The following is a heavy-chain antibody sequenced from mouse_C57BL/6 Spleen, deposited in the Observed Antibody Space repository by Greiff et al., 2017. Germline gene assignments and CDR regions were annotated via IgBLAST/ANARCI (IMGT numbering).Heavy chain of an antibody. V-gene: IGHV5-17*01. Sequence: EVMLVESGGGLVKPGGSLTLSCAASGFTFSDYGMHWVRQAPEKGLEWVAYISSGSSTIYYADTVKGRFTISRDNAKNTLFLQMTSLRSEDTAMYYCARNSITTVVATPFAYWGQGTLVTVSA. CDR3: ARNSITTVVATPFAY. CDR1: GFTFSDYG. CDR2: ISSGSSTI. D-gene: IGHD1-1*01. J-gene: IGHJ3*01.